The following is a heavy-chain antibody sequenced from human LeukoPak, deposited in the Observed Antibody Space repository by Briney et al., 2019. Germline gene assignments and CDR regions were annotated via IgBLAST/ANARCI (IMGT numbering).Heavy chain of an antibody. J-gene: IGHJ4*02. CDR1: GYTFTSYY. D-gene: IGHD3-22*01. CDR2: INPSGGAT. Sequence: ASVKVSCKASGYTFTSYYMHWVRQAPGQGLEWMGIINPSGGATKYAQKFQGRVTMTRDTSTSTLYMELSSLRSEDTAVYYCVRDLGITMIVNYFDYWGQGTLVTVSS. CDR3: VRDLGITMIVNYFDY. V-gene: IGHV1-46*01.